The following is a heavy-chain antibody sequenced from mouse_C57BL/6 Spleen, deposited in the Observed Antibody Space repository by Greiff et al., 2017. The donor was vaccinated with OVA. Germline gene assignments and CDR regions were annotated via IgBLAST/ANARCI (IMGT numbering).Heavy chain of an antibody. CDR3: AITTVVATRGYYAMDY. Sequence: VQLQQPGAELVKPGASVKMSCKASGYTFTSYWITWVKQRPGQGLEWIGDIYPGSGSTNYNEKFKSKATLTVDTSSSTAYMQLSSLTSEDSAVYYCAITTVVATRGYYAMDYWGQGTSVTVSS. D-gene: IGHD1-1*01. CDR2: IYPGSGST. V-gene: IGHV1-55*01. CDR1: GYTFTSYW. J-gene: IGHJ4*01.